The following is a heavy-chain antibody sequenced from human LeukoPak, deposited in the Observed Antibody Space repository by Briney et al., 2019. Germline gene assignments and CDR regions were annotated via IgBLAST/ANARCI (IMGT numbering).Heavy chain of an antibody. CDR2: IYSGGST. CDR1: GFTFSDYA. J-gene: IGHJ6*04. V-gene: IGHV3-53*01. CDR3: ARDGTVDV. D-gene: IGHD1-26*01. Sequence: GGSLRLSCVASGFTFSDYAMSWVRQAPGKGLEWVSVIYSGGSTYYADSVKGRFTISRDNSKNTLYLQMNSLRAEDTAVYYCARDGTVDVWGKGTTVTVSS.